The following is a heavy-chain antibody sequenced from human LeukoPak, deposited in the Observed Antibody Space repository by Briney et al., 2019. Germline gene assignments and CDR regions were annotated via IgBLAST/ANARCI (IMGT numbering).Heavy chain of an antibody. CDR3: ARGAGFRWFGELLPKLYYYGMDV. D-gene: IGHD3-10*01. Sequence: GWXXXXXGGTNYEQKFQGRVTITRDTSASTAYMELSSLRSEDTAVYYCARGAGFRWFGELLPKLYYYGMDVWGQGTTVTVSS. J-gene: IGHJ6*02. CDR2: XXXXXGGT. V-gene: IGHV1-3*01.